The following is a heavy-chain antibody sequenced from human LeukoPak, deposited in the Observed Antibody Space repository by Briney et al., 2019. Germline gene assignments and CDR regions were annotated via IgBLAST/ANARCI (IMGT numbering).Heavy chain of an antibody. D-gene: IGHD6-6*01. CDR2: INHSGST. Sequence: PSETLSLTCAVYGGSFSGYYWSWIRQPPGKGLEWIGEINHSGSTNYNPSLKSRVTISVDTSKNQFSLKLSSVTAADTAVYYCARRGIAARRGPFDYWGQGTLVTVSS. CDR3: ARRGIAARRGPFDY. CDR1: GGSFSGYY. V-gene: IGHV4-34*01. J-gene: IGHJ4*02.